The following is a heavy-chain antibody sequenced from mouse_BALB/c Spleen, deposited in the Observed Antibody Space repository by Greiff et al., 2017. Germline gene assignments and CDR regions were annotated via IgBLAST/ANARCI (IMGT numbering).Heavy chain of an antibody. CDR3: ARGVLYGNYPFAY. V-gene: IGHV5-6-5*01. Sequence: EVKLVESGGGLVKPGGSLKLSCAASGFTFSSYAMSWVRQTPEKRLEWVASISSGGSTYYPDSVKGRFTISRDNARNILYLQMSSLRSEDTAMYYCARGVLYGNYPFAYWGQGTLVTVSA. J-gene: IGHJ3*01. CDR2: ISSGGST. D-gene: IGHD2-1*01. CDR1: GFTFSSYA.